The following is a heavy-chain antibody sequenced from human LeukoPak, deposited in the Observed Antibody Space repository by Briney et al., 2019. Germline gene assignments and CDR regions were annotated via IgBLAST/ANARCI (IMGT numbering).Heavy chain of an antibody. CDR2: IYSGGST. D-gene: IGHD1-26*01. Sequence: GGSLRLSCAASGFTVSSNYMSWVRQAPGKGLEWVSVIYSGGSTYYADSVKGRFTISRDNSKNTLYLQMNSLRAEDTAVYYCARILTIKRELLPHFDYRGQGTLVTVCS. V-gene: IGHV3-53*01. CDR3: ARILTIKRELLPHFDY. J-gene: IGHJ4*02. CDR1: GFTVSSNY.